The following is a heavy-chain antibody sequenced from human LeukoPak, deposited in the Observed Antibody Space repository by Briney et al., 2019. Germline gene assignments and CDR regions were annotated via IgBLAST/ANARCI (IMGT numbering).Heavy chain of an antibody. CDR2: IKTDGSST. CDR1: GFTFSNYW. J-gene: IGHJ3*02. V-gene: IGHV3-74*01. D-gene: IGHD4-17*01. CDR3: ARAQYGDAFDI. Sequence: GGSLRLSCAASGFTFSNYWMHWVRQAPGKGLVWVSRIKTDGSSTSYADSVKGRFTITRDNAKNTLHLQMNSLRAEDTAVYYCARAQYGDAFDIWGQGTMVTVSS.